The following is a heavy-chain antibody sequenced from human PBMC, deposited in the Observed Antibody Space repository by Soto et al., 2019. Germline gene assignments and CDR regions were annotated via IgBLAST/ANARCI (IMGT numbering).Heavy chain of an antibody. CDR2: IHSSGSI. D-gene: IGHD5-12*01. Sequence: SETLSLTCTVSGGSISSDDYYWSWIRQAPGRGLEGSGYIHSSGSIDYNPSLKSRATMSIDTARSQFSLKVSSVTVADTAVYYCDRHLDGLHDHNSGPYPRPGWGKGTLV. CDR3: DRHLDGLHDHNSGPYPRPG. V-gene: IGHV4-30-4*01. J-gene: IGHJ1*01. CDR1: GGSISSDDYY.